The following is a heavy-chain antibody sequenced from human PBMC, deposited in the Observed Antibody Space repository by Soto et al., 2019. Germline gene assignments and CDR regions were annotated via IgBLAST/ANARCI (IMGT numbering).Heavy chain of an antibody. CDR1: GGSFSGYY. Sequence: SETLCLTCAVYGGSFSGYYWSWIRQPPGKGLEWIGEINHSGSTNYNPSLKSRVTISVDTSKNQFSLKLSSVTAADTAVYYCARSAKNYYGSGSYYILDYWGQGTLVTVSS. D-gene: IGHD3-10*01. CDR2: INHSGST. J-gene: IGHJ4*02. V-gene: IGHV4-34*01. CDR3: ARSAKNYYGSGSYYILDY.